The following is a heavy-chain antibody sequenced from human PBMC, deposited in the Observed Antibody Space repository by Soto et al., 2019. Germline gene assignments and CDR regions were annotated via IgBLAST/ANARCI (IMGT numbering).Heavy chain of an antibody. Sequence: SETLSLTCTVSGGSISSSSYYWGWIRQPPGKGLEWIGSIYSSGSTYYNPSLKSRVTMSVDTSKNQFSLKLSSVTAADTAVYHCARAYCSSSSCYRIDYWGQGTLVTVSS. CDR1: GGSISSSSYY. CDR3: ARAYCSSSSCYRIDY. J-gene: IGHJ4*02. V-gene: IGHV4-39*01. CDR2: IYSSGST. D-gene: IGHD2-2*02.